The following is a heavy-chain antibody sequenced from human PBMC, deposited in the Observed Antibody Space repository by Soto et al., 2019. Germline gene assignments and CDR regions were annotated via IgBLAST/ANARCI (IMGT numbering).Heavy chain of an antibody. V-gene: IGHV4-31*03. CDR3: AKAYALASSYKGNWFEP. Sequence: QVQLQESGPGLLKPSQTLSLTCTVSGGSISSGGYYWSWIRQHPGKSLEWIGYIYYSGSTYYNPSLTRRFTLSVNMSNMHFSLTLSSVAAVVPAVYDCAKAYALASSYKGNWFEPCGEGRLVAVSS. CDR2: IYYSGST. CDR1: GGSISSGGYY. J-gene: IGHJ5*02. D-gene: IGHD3-10*01.